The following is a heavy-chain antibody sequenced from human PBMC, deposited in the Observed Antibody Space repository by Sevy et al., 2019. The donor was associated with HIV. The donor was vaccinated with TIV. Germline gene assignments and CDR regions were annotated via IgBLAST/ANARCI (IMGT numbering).Heavy chain of an antibody. CDR2: MNPKSGHS. CDR1: GYTFTNYD. CDR3: ARTWGDLDY. D-gene: IGHD3-16*01. J-gene: IGHJ4*02. Sequence: ASVKVSCKASGYTFTNYDINWVRQATGQGLEWVGWMNPKSGHSGSAQNFQGRVTMTRDTSINTAFMELRSLTSKDTAVYYCARTWGDLDYWGQGTLVTVSS. V-gene: IGHV1-8*01.